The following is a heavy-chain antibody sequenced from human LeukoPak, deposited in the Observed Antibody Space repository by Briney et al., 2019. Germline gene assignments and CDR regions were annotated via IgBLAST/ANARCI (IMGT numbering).Heavy chain of an antibody. CDR3: ARDPRYGDYDC. CDR2: INPNRGGT. Sequence: ASVKVSCKASGYTFTDYYINWIRQAPGQGLEWMGWINPNRGGTSYAQNFQGRVTMTRDTSISTAYMELSRLRSDDTAVYYCARDPRYGDYDCWGQGTLVTVSS. D-gene: IGHD4-17*01. V-gene: IGHV1-2*02. J-gene: IGHJ4*02. CDR1: GYTFTDYY.